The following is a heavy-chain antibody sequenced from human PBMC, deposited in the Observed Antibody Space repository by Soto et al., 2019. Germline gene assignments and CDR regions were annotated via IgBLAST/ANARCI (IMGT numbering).Heavy chain of an antibody. CDR1: GYTFTGYP. V-gene: IGHV1-3*01. Sequence: QVQFVQSGAEVKKPGASVKVSCKASGYTFTGYPIHWVRQAPGQRLEWMGWINAGNGNTKYSQKFQGRVTITRDTSESTHYMELSSLRSEDTAVYYCARNVGSGWYDYWGQGTLVTVSS. J-gene: IGHJ4*02. D-gene: IGHD6-19*01. CDR2: INAGNGNT. CDR3: ARNVGSGWYDY.